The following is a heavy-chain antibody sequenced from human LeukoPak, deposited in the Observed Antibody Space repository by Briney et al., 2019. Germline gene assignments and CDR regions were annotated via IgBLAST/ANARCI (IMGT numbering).Heavy chain of an antibody. J-gene: IGHJ3*02. CDR1: DGSISSYY. V-gene: IGHV4-59*01. CDR3: ARDSRRDDVFDI. CDR2: IYYSGST. Sequence: PSESLSLTCTVSDGSISSYYWSWIRQPPGKGLEWIGYIYYSGSTNYNPSLKNRVTISVDTSKNQFSLRLSSVTAADTAVYYCARDSRRDDVFDIWGQGTMVTVSS.